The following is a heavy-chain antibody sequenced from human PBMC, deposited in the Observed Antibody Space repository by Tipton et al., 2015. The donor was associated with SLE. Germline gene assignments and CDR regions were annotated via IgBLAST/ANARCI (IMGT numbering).Heavy chain of an antibody. V-gene: IGHV1-18*01. J-gene: IGHJ4*02. CDR1: GYTFSNFG. D-gene: IGHD6-13*01. Sequence: QLVQSGAEVKKPGASVKVSCKASGYTFSNFGISWVRQAPGQGLEWIGWISAYNGDTDYAQNLQGRVTMTRDTSTRTLYMELSSLRSEDTAVYYCARDPGIAAAGWGYWGQGTLVTVSS. CDR2: ISAYNGDT. CDR3: ARDPGIAAAGWGY.